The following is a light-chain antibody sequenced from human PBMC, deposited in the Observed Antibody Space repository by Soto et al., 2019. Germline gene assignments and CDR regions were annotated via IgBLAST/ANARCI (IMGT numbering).Light chain of an antibody. Sequence: QSVLTQPPPAYGTPAPRVTISCSGSSSNIGSNTVNWYHQLPGTATNLLIYNTYPRPSGVSNRFSGSKSRNTASLTISGLQAEDEADYYCCSYAGSSTYVFGTGTKVTVL. J-gene: IGLJ1*01. CDR2: NTY. V-gene: IGLV1-44*01. CDR1: SSNIGSNT. CDR3: CSYAGSSTYV.